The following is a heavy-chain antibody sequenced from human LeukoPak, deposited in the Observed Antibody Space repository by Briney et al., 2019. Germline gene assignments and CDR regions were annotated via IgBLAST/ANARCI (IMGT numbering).Heavy chain of an antibody. Sequence: VASVKVSCKASGYTFTSYDINWVRQATGQGLEWMGWMNPNSGNTGYAQKFQGRVTMTRNTSISTAYMELSSLRSEDTAVYYCARDQCSSTSCYFDYWGQGTLVTVSS. D-gene: IGHD2-2*01. CDR3: ARDQCSSTSCYFDY. CDR2: MNPNSGNT. CDR1: GYTFTSYD. V-gene: IGHV1-8*01. J-gene: IGHJ4*02.